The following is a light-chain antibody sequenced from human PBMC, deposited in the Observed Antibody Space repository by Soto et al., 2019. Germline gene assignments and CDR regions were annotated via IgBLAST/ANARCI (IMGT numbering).Light chain of an antibody. Sequence: EIVTTQSPATLSLSPGERATLSCRASQSVDKYLVWYQQKPGQAPRLLIYDASNRATGIPARFSGSGSGTDFTLTISSLEPEDFAVYYCQQYGSSPRTFGQGTKVDIK. J-gene: IGKJ1*01. CDR2: DAS. V-gene: IGKV3-11*01. CDR3: QQYGSSPRT. CDR1: QSVDKY.